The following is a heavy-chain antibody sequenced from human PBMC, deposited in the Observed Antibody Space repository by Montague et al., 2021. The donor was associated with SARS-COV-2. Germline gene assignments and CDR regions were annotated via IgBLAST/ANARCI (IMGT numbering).Heavy chain of an antibody. J-gene: IGHJ4*02. CDR3: ARDVRYYYDQ. Sequence: SETLSLTCSVSGGSMSSYHWVWFRQPPGKGLEWIGYVSYRGSTNYNLPLKSRVTISLDTSKNRFSLRATSVTAADTAVYYCARDVRYYYDQWGQGILVTVSS. V-gene: IGHV4-59*01. CDR2: VSYRGST. CDR1: GGSMSSYH. D-gene: IGHD3-10*01.